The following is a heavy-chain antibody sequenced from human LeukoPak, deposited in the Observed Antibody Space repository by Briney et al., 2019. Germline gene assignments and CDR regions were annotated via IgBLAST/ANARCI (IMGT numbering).Heavy chain of an antibody. D-gene: IGHD2-15*01. V-gene: IGHV3-21*01. CDR3: ARGYCSGGRCYRFDY. Sequence: GGSLRLSCAASGFTFSSYSINWVRQAPGKGLEWVSSISSSSSYIYYADSVKGRLTISRDNAKNSLYLQMNSLRAEDTAVYYCARGYCSGGRCYRFDYWGQGTLVTVSS. J-gene: IGHJ4*02. CDR2: ISSSSSYI. CDR1: GFTFSSYS.